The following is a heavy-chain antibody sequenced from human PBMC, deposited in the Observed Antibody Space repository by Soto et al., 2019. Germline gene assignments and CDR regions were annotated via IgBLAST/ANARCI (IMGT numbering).Heavy chain of an antibody. Sequence: QLQLQESGPGLVKPSETLSLTCRVSDGSMNSDSSSWGWIRQPPGKGLEWIGVINHSGSTYHNLSLKGRVTMSVDASRNQFSLKLPSMTAADTAVYYCARLGGYVSVGYYYLWDSWGQGTLVTVSS. CDR1: DGSMNSDSSS. J-gene: IGHJ4*02. V-gene: IGHV4-39*01. CDR2: INHSGST. D-gene: IGHD3-22*01. CDR3: ARLGGYVSVGYYYLWDS.